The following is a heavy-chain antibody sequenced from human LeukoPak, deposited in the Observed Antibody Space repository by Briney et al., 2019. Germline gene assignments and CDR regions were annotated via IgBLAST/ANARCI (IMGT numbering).Heavy chain of an antibody. V-gene: IGHV3-23*01. CDR1: GFAFSSYA. CDR3: AKSRDSSGYYFLDY. Sequence: GGSLRLSCAAPGFAFSSYAMTWVRQAPGEGLEWVSSITNVGYTYYADSVKGRFTISRDNSKNTLYLQMNSLRAEDTAVYYCAKSRDSSGYYFLDYWGQGTLVTVSS. CDR2: ITNVGYT. D-gene: IGHD3-22*01. J-gene: IGHJ4*02.